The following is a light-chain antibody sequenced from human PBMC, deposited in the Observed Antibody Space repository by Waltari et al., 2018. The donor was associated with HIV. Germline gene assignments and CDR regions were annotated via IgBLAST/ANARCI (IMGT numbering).Light chain of an antibody. CDR3: QQYYDTPWT. V-gene: IGKV4-1*01. CDR1: QSVLYSSNNKND. CDR2: WAS. Sequence: DIVMTQSPDSLVVSLAERATINCKSSQSVLYSSNNKNDLAWYQQKPGQPPKLLISWASTRESGVPDRFSGSGSGTDFTLTISSLHAEDVAVYYCQQYYDTPWTFGQGTKVEIK. J-gene: IGKJ1*01.